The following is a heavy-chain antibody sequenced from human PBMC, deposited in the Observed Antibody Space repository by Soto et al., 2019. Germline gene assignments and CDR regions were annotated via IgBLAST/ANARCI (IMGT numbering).Heavy chain of an antibody. CDR2: ISSSSSYI. J-gene: IGHJ6*01. D-gene: IGHD6-6*01. CDR3: ARGGDSSSTSDYHYGMDV. CDR1: GFTFSSYS. V-gene: IGHV3-21*04. Sequence: PVGSLRLSCAASGFTFSSYSMNWVRQSPGKGLEWVSSISSSSSYIYYADSVKGRFTISRDNAKNSLYLQMNSLRAEDTAVYYCARGGDSSSTSDYHYGMDVWGQGITVTVSS.